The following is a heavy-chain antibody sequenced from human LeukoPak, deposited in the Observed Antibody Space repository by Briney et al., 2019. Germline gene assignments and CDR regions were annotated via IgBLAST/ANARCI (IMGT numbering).Heavy chain of an antibody. CDR2: IYTSGST. V-gene: IGHV4-4*07. CDR1: GGSISSYY. Sequence: SETLSLTCTVSGGSISSYYWSWIRQPAGKGLEWIGRIYTSGSTNYNPSLKSRVTMSVDTSKNQFSLKLSSVTAADTAVYYCARVFYYGSGSYYTRRNWFDPWGQGTLVTVSS. CDR3: ARVFYYGSGSYYTRRNWFDP. D-gene: IGHD3-10*01. J-gene: IGHJ5*02.